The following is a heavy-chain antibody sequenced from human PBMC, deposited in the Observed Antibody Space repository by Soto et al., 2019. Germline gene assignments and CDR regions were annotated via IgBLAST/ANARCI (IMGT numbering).Heavy chain of an antibody. CDR1: GFTFSNYA. V-gene: IGHV3-23*01. CDR3: AKVPNWGYSYYFDY. Sequence: PGGSLRLSCAASGFTFSNYAMSWVRQAPGEGLEWVSTISSSGDNTYYADSVKGRLTISRDNSKNTLYLQMYSLRADDTAIYYCAKVPNWGYSYYFDYWGQGTQVTVSS. D-gene: IGHD7-27*01. J-gene: IGHJ4*02. CDR2: ISSSGDNT.